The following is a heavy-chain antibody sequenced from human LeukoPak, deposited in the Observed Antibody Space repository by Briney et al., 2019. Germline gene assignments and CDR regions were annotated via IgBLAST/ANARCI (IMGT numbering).Heavy chain of an antibody. V-gene: IGHV1-69*06. J-gene: IGHJ6*04. Sequence: SVKVSCKASGGTFSSYAISWVRQAPGQGLEWMGGVIPIFGTANYAQKIQGRVTITADKSTSTAYMELSSLRSEDTAVYYCARDIVVVPAAMNYYYGMDVWGKGTTVTVSS. CDR1: GGTFSSYA. D-gene: IGHD2-2*01. CDR3: ARDIVVVPAAMNYYYGMDV. CDR2: VIPIFGTA.